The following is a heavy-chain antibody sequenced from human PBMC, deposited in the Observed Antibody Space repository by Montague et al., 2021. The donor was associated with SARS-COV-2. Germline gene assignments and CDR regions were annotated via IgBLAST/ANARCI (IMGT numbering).Heavy chain of an antibody. V-gene: IGHV4-59*08. J-gene: IGHJ4*02. D-gene: IGHD3-9*01. CDR3: ARHALGYFDLFNEGYFDY. Sequence: SETLSLTCTVSGGSISSFYWSWFRQPPGKGLEWMGYIYYSGSTNYNPSLKSRVTISVDTSKNQFSLKLSSVTAADTAVYYCARHALGYFDLFNEGYFDYWGQGTLVTVSS. CDR2: IYYSGST. CDR1: GGSISSFY.